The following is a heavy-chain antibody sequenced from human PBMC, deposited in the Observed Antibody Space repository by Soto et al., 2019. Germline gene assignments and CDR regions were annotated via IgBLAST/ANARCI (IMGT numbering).Heavy chain of an antibody. CDR3: ASQGVDYYYYGMDV. V-gene: IGHV5-10-1*01. J-gene: IGHJ6*02. D-gene: IGHD5-12*01. CDR1: GYSFTSYW. CDR2: IDPSDSYT. Sequence: GESLKISCKGSGYSFTSYWISWVRQMPGKGLEWMGRIDPSDSYTNYSPSFQGHVTISADKSISTAYLQWSSLKVSDTAMYYCASQGVDYYYYGMDVWGQGTTVTVSS.